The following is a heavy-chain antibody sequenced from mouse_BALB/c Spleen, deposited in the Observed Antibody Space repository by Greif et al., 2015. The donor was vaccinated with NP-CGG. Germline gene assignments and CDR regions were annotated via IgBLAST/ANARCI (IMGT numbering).Heavy chain of an antibody. J-gene: IGHJ2*01. V-gene: IGHV5-17*02. CDR1: GFTFSSFG. Sequence: EVKLVESGGGLVQPGGSRKPSCAASGFTFSSFGMHWVRQAPEKGLEWVAYISSGSSTIYYADTVKGRFTISRDNPENTLFLQMTSLRSEDTAMYYCARLFDYWGQGTTLTVSS. CDR2: ISSGSSTI. CDR3: ARLFDY.